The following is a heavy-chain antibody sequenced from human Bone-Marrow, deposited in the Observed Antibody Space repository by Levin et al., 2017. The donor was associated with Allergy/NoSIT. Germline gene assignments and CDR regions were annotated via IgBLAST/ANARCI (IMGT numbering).Heavy chain of an antibody. V-gene: IGHV1-58*01. CDR2: IVVGSGNT. CDR1: GFTFTSSA. D-gene: IGHD5-12*01. Sequence: SVKVSCKASGFTFTSSAVQWVRQARGQRLEWIGWIVVGSGNTNYAQKFQERVTITRDMSTSTAYMELSSLRSEDTAVYYCAADGNSGYDLDFDYWGQGTLVTVSS. J-gene: IGHJ4*02. CDR3: AADGNSGYDLDFDY.